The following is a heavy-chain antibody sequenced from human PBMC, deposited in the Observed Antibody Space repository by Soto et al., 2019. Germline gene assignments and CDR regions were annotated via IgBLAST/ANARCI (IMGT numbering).Heavy chain of an antibody. J-gene: IGHJ3*02. CDR2: IYSGGST. CDR1: GFTVSSNY. CDR3: AGGMVVVADDACDM. D-gene: IGHD2-21*02. V-gene: IGHV3-66*01. Sequence: EVQLVESGGGLVQPGGSLRLSCAASGFTVSSNYMSWVRQAPGKGLVWVSVIYSGGSTYYADSVKGRFTISRDNSKSTLYLNMNILSAEDTAVHYCAGGMVVVADDACDMWGEPTMVTVSS.